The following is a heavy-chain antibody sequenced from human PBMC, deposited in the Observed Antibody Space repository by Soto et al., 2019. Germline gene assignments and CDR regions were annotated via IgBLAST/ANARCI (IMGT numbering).Heavy chain of an antibody. CDR3: AKDRSSCYYYVAGVGVAFDI. V-gene: IGHV3-23*01. D-gene: IGHD3-22*01. CDR1: GFTFSSYA. J-gene: IGHJ3*02. Sequence: EVQLLESGGGLVQPGGSLRLSCAASGFTFSSYAMSWVRQAPGKGLEWVSAISGSGGSTYYADSVKGRFTISRDNSKKTLYLQMNSLRAEDTAVYYCAKDRSSCYYYVAGVGVAFDIWGQGTMVTVSS. CDR2: ISGSGGST.